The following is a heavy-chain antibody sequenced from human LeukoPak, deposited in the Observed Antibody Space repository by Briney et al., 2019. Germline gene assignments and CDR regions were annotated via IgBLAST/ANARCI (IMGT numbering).Heavy chain of an antibody. Sequence: PGRSLRLSCAASGFIFSSYGMHWVRQAPGKGLEWVAFIRYDGSNKYYADSVKGRFTISRDNSKNTLYLQMNSLRAEDTAVYYCAKVRATAGRLYYYYMDVWGKGTTVTVSS. V-gene: IGHV3-30*02. D-gene: IGHD5-12*01. CDR1: GFIFSSYG. CDR2: IRYDGSNK. J-gene: IGHJ6*03. CDR3: AKVRATAGRLYYYYMDV.